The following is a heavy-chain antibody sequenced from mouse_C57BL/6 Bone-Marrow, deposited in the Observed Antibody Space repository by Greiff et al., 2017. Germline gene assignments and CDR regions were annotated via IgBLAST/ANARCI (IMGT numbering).Heavy chain of an antibody. V-gene: IGHV1-81*01. Sequence: VQLQQSGAELARPGASVKLSCKASGYTFTSYGISWVKQRTGQGLEWIGEIYPRSGNTYYNEKFKGKATLTADKSSSTAYMELRSLTSEDSAVYFCARWAYGSSYPYAMDYWGQGTSVTVSS. CDR2: IYPRSGNT. CDR3: ARWAYGSSYPYAMDY. J-gene: IGHJ4*01. CDR1: GYTFTSYG. D-gene: IGHD1-1*01.